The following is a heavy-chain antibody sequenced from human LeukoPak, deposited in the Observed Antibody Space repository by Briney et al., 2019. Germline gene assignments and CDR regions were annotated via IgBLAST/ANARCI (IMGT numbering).Heavy chain of an antibody. J-gene: IGHJ4*02. D-gene: IGHD4-17*01. CDR1: GGSICSHY. V-gene: IGHV4-59*11. CDR3: ARADYGASTIFDY. Sequence: PSETLSLTCTVSGGSICSHYWSWIRQPPGKGLEWIGYIYYSGSTNYNPSLKSRVTISVDTSKNQFSLKLSSVTAADTAVYYCARADYGASTIFDYWGQGTLVTVSS. CDR2: IYYSGST.